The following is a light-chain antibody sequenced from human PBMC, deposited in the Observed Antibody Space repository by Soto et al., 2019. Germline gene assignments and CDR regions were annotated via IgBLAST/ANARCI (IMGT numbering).Light chain of an antibody. CDR1: ETVSTN. Sequence: EIVMTQYPSTLSVSPWERSTLSFLASETVSTNLAWYQQKPGQAPRLLISGASTRAAGISDRFRGSGSGTEFTLTISSLRSEDSAIYYCQQYFEWPPMTFGQGTKVDI. CDR3: QQYFEWPPMT. J-gene: IGKJ1*01. V-gene: IGKV3-15*01. CDR2: GAS.